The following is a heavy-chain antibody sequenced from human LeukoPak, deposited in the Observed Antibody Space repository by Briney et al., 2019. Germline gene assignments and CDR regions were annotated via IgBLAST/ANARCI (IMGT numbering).Heavy chain of an antibody. CDR2: ISGSGGST. D-gene: IGHD4-17*01. V-gene: IGHV3-23*01. CDR1: GFTFSSYA. Sequence: GGSLRLSCAASGFTFSSYAMSWVRQAPGKGLEWVSAISGSGGSTNYADSVKGRFTISRDNSKNTLYLQMNSLRAEDTAVYYCAKDLRATVTYNWFDPWGQGTLVTVSS. J-gene: IGHJ5*02. CDR3: AKDLRATVTYNWFDP.